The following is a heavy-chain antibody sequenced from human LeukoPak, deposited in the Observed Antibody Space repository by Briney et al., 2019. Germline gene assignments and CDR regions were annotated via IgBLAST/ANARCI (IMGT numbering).Heavy chain of an antibody. V-gene: IGHV1-2*06. D-gene: IGHD3-9*01. CDR1: GYTFTGYY. CDR2: INPNSGGT. Sequence: GASVKVSCKASGYTFTGYYMHWVRQAPGQGLEWMGRINPNSGGTNYAQKFQGRVTMTRDTSISTAYMELSRLRSDDTAVHYCAREHLLRYFDWLSRGWFDPWGQGTLVTVSS. CDR3: AREHLLRYFDWLSRGWFDP. J-gene: IGHJ5*02.